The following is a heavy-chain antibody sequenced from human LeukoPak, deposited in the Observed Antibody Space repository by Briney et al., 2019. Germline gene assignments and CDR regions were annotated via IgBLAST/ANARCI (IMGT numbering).Heavy chain of an antibody. Sequence: SETLSLTCAVSGYSISSGYYWGWIRQPPGKGLEWIGSIYHSGSTYYNPSLKSRVTISVDTSKNQFSLKLSSVTAADTAVYYCARQGAARRLGFDYWGQGTLVTVSS. CDR2: IYHSGST. CDR3: ARQGAARRLGFDY. V-gene: IGHV4-38-2*01. CDR1: GYSISSGYY. J-gene: IGHJ4*02. D-gene: IGHD6-6*01.